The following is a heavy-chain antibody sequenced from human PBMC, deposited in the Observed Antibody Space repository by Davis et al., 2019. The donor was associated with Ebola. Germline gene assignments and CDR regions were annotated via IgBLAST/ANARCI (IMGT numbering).Heavy chain of an antibody. CDR2: INPSGGST. V-gene: IGHV1-46*01. D-gene: IGHD6-6*01. CDR3: ARDRSLTARNRDYYYYGMDV. CDR1: GYTFTSYY. J-gene: IGHJ6*02. Sequence: ASVKVSCKASGYTFTSYYMHWVRQAPGQGLEWMGIINPSGGSTSYAQKFQGRVTITADKSTSTAYMELSSLRSEDTAVYCCARDRSLTARNRDYYYYGMDVWGQGTTVTVSS.